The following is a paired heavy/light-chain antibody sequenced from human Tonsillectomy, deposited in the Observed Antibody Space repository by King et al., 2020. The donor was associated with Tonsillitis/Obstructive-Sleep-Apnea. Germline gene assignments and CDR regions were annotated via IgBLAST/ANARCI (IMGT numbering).Heavy chain of an antibody. CDR1: GFTFSDAW. Sequence: EVQLVESGGGLLKPGESLRLSCAASGFTFSDAWMSWVRQAPGKGLEWVGRIKTKSDDETPDYAAPVKGRFTISRDDSKNMLYLQTSNLKTEDTAVYYCTTALRAVYYYYMDVWGKGTTVIVSS. CDR3: TTALRAVYYYYMDV. V-gene: IGHV3-15*01. J-gene: IGHJ6*03. CDR2: IKTKSDDETP.
Light chain of an antibody. J-gene: IGKJ4*01. CDR1: QAISNY. Sequence: DIQMTQSPSSLSASVGDRVTITCRASQAISNYLAWYQQKPGKVPKLLIYAASTLQSGVPSHFRGSGSGTDFTLTISSLQPEDVASYYCQNYNSAPLTFGGGTKVEIK. CDR2: AAS. V-gene: IGKV1-27*01. CDR3: QNYNSAPLT.